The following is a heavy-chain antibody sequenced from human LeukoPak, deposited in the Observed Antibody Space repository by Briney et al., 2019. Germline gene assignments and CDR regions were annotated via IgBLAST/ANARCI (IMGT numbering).Heavy chain of an antibody. CDR3: ARDHKRVTMIVVVIAYGMDV. CDR2: TNPNSGGT. CDR1: GYTFTGYY. V-gene: IGHV1-2*02. D-gene: IGHD3-22*01. J-gene: IGHJ6*02. Sequence: VASVKVSCKASGYTFTGYYMHWVRQAPGQGLEWMGWTNPNSGGTNYAQKFQGRVTMTRDTSISTAYMELSRLRSDDTAVYYCARDHKRVTMIVVVIAYGMDVWGQGTTVTVSS.